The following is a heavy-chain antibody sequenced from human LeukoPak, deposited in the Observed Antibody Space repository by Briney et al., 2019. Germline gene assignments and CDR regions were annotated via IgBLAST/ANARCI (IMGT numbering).Heavy chain of an antibody. CDR3: ASNWGGGYCSGGSCHDYFDY. CDR2: IIPIFGIA. Sequence: SVKVSCKASGGTFSSYAISWVRQAPGQGLEWMGRIIPIFGIANYAQRFQGRVTITADKSTSTAYMELCSLRSEDTAVYYCASNWGGGYCSGGSCHDYFDYWGQGTLVTVSS. J-gene: IGHJ4*02. CDR1: GGTFSSYA. V-gene: IGHV1-69*04. D-gene: IGHD2-15*01.